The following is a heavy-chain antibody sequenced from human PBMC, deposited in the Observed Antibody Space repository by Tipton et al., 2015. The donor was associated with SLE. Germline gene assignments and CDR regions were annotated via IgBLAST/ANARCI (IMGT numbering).Heavy chain of an antibody. Sequence: GLVKPSETLSLTCTVSGLSIHNFSSYWGWIRQPPGKGLEWIGYIYSSGSTDYNPSLEGRVTISVDSSKNQFSLRLTSVSAADTAVYYCARDPSGYYSTSPYLWGQGALVTVSS. D-gene: IGHD2-8*01. CDR2: IYSSGST. V-gene: IGHV4-61*01. J-gene: IGHJ5*02. CDR3: ARDPSGYYSTSPYL. CDR1: GLSIHNFSSY.